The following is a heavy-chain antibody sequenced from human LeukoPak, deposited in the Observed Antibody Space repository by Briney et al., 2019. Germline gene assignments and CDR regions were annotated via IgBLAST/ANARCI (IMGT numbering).Heavy chain of an antibody. CDR3: AKVPYSDYGSGRPPFMDV. V-gene: IGHV3-23*01. Sequence: SGGSLRLSCAASGFTLSNYAMTWVRQAPGKGLEWVSTISNTGSDTYYADSVQGRFTISRDNSENTLYLQMNNLRAEDTAIHYCAKVPYSDYGSGRPPFMDVWPKDHGRRLL. D-gene: IGHD3-10*01. CDR2: ISNTGSDT. J-gene: IGHJ6*02. CDR1: GFTLSNYA.